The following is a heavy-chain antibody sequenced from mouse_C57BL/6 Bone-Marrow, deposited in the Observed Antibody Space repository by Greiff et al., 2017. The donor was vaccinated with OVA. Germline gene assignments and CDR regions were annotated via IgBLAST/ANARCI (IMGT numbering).Heavy chain of an antibody. D-gene: IGHD2-5*01. CDR2: IYYSGTI. J-gene: IGHJ1*03. CDR1: GISITTGNYR. Sequence: DVKLQESGPGLVKPSQTVFLTCTVTGISITTGNYRWSWIRQFPGNKLEWIGYIYYSGTITYNPSLTSRTTITRDTPKNQFFLEMNSLTAEDTATYYCARGDYSNLRWYFDVWGTGTTVTVSS. V-gene: IGHV3-5*01. CDR3: ARGDYSNLRWYFDV.